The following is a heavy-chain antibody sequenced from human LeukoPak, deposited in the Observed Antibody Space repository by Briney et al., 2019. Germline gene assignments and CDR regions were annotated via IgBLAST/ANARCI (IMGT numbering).Heavy chain of an antibody. J-gene: IGHJ6*02. CDR3: AWSGCSGAICSAYYYYGMAV. D-gene: IGHD2-15*01. CDR2: ISYGGSA. CDR1: GGSISSGNYY. V-gene: IGHV4-31*03. Sequence: SQTLSLTCTVSGGSISSGNYYWNWIRQHPGKGLEWIGNISYGGSAYYNPSLKSRVTISIDTSNNHLSPELKSVTAADTAVYFCAWSGCSGAICSAYYYYGMAVWGQGTTVTVSS.